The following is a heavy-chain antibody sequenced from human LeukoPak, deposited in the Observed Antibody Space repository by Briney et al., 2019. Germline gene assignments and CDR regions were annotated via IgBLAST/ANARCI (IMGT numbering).Heavy chain of an antibody. D-gene: IGHD1-26*01. CDR3: ARRSNIVGATFYFDY. CDR1: GYTFTSYY. J-gene: IGHJ4*02. CDR2: INPSGGST. V-gene: IGHV1-46*01. Sequence: GASVKVSCKASGYTFTSYYMHWVRQAPGQGLEWMGIINPSGGSTSYAQKFQGRVTMTRDTSTSTVYMELSSLRSEDTAVYYCARRSNIVGATFYFDYWGQGTLVTVSS.